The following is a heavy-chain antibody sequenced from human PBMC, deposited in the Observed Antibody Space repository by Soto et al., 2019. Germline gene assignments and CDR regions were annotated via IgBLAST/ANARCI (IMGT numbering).Heavy chain of an antibody. CDR3: ARVRNIYYLDY. V-gene: IGHV4-59*01. J-gene: IGHJ4*02. D-gene: IGHD3-3*02. CDR2: IYYSGSA. Sequence: QVQLQESGPGLVKPSGTLSLTCTVSGGSLSRSYWSWIRQPPGKGLEWIGYIYYSGSANYNPSLKSRVTISVDTSKNQFSLKLSSVTATDTAVYFCARVRNIYYLDYWGQGTLVTVSS. CDR1: GGSLSRSY.